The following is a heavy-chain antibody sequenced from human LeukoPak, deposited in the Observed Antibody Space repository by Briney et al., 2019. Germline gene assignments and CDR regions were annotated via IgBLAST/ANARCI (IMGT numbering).Heavy chain of an antibody. CDR2: IFYDGTT. V-gene: IGHV4-39*07. CDR1: GGPIMTHRYY. CDR3: VRSGVVLQTGFDF. D-gene: IGHD3-16*01. J-gene: IGHJ4*02. Sequence: SETLSLTCAVSGGPIMTHRYYWGWIRQPPGKGLEWLGSIFYDGTTYYSPSLKSRVSVSADTSRNQFSLSLTSASAADTAVYYCVRSGVVLQTGFDFWGQGALVTVSS.